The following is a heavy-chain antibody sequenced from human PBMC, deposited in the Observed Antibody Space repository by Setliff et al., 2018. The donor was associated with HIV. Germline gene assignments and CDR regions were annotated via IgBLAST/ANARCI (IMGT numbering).Heavy chain of an antibody. CDR2: IFPFFGSA. V-gene: IGHV1-69*05. J-gene: IGHJ5*02. CDR1: GGTFSSYG. CDR3: ARGRGSSAWFDP. Sequence: ASVKVSCKASGGTFSSYGVNWVRQAPGQGLEWMGGIFPFFGSANYAQKFQGRVTMTRDTSIDTAYMELTSLTSEDTAVCYCARGRGSSAWFDPWGRGTLVTVSS. D-gene: IGHD3-10*01.